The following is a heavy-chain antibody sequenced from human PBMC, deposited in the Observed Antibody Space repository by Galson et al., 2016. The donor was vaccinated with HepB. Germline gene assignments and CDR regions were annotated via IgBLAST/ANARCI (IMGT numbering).Heavy chain of an antibody. CDR3: ARDLPRDGGWLDP. V-gene: IGHV4-59*01. CDR2: IYYAGST. D-gene: IGHD3-10*01. J-gene: IGHJ5*02. Sequence: SETLSLTCNVSGGYISGYFWNWVRQPPGKGLEWIGYIYYAGSTSYNPSLGSRVTMSVDMSKNQFSLKLRSVTTADTAVYFCARDLPRDGGWLDPWGPGISVTVSS. CDR1: GGYISGYF.